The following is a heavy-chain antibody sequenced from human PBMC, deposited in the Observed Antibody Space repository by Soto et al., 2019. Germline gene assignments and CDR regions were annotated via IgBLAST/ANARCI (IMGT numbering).Heavy chain of an antibody. D-gene: IGHD2-2*01. J-gene: IGHJ3*02. CDR3: AVDAQGSSTNCPWAFDI. CDR1: GFTFTDVW. CDR2: IKRKIDGETT. Sequence: EVQLVESGGGLVKPGGSLRLSCAASGFTFTDVWMTWVRQAPGKGLEWVGRIKRKIDGETTDYAAPVKGRFTISRDDLKNTLFLQMNRLKSEDTAVYYCAVDAQGSSTNCPWAFDIWGQGTMVTVSS. V-gene: IGHV3-15*01.